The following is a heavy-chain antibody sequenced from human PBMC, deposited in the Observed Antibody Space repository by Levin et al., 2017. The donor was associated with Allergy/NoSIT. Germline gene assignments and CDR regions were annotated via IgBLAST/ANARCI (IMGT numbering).Heavy chain of an antibody. V-gene: IGHV2-5*02. Sequence: ESGPTLVKPTQTLTLTCTFSGFSLSTSGVGVGWIRQPPGKALEWLALIYWDDDKRYSPSLKSRLTITKDTSKNQVVLTMTNMDPVDTATYYCAHGILTGYSTRFDYWGQGTLVTVSS. J-gene: IGHJ4*02. CDR1: GFSLSTSGVG. D-gene: IGHD3-9*01. CDR2: IYWDDDK. CDR3: AHGILTGYSTRFDY.